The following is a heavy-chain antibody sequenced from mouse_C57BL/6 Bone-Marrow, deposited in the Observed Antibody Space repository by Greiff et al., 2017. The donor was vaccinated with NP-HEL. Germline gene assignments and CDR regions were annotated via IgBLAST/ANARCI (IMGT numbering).Heavy chain of an antibody. Sequence: EVQLQQSGAELVRPGASVKLSCTVSGFNIKDDYMHWVKQRPEQGLEWIGWIDPENGDTEYASKFQGKATIPADTSSNTAYLQLSSLTSEDTAVKYGTTGGSSPYAMDYWGQGTSVTVSS. CDR2: IDPENGDT. J-gene: IGHJ4*01. D-gene: IGHD1-1*01. CDR3: TTGGSSPYAMDY. CDR1: GFNIKDDY. V-gene: IGHV14-4*01.